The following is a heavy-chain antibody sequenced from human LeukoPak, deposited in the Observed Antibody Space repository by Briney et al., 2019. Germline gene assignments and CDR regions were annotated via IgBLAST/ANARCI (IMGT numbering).Heavy chain of an antibody. D-gene: IGHD3-22*01. Sequence: ASAKVSCKVSGYTLTELSMHWVRQAPGKGLEWMGGFDPEDGETIYAQKFQGRVTMTEDTSTDTAYMELSSLRSEDTAVYYCATVGKVDSYDSSGYYYDYWGQGTLVTVSS. CDR1: GYTLTELS. J-gene: IGHJ4*02. CDR3: ATVGKVDSYDSSGYYYDY. V-gene: IGHV1-24*01. CDR2: FDPEDGET.